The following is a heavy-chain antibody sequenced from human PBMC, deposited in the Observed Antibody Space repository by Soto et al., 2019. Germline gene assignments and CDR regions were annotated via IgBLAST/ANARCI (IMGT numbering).Heavy chain of an antibody. CDR1: GYTFTSYD. CDR3: ARTTSSSSWYWTMTGGGLDY. V-gene: IGHV1-8*01. Sequence: QVQLVQSGAEVKKPGASVKVSCKASGYTFTSYDINWVRQATGQGLEWMGWMNPNSGNTGYAQKFQGRVTMTRNTSISTAYMELSSLRSEDTAVYYCARTTSSSSWYWTMTGGGLDYWGQGTLVTVSS. D-gene: IGHD6-13*01. J-gene: IGHJ4*02. CDR2: MNPNSGNT.